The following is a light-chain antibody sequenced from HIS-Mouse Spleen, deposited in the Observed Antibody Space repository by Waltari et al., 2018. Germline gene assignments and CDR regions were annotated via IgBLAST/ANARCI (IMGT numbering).Light chain of an antibody. CDR2: DDS. Sequence: SYVLTQPPSVSVAPGKTARITSGGNNIGIKSVHWYQQKPGQAPVLVVYDDSDRPAGIPERFSGSNSGNTATLTISRVEAGDEADYYCQVWDSSSDHVVFGGGTKLTVL. V-gene: IGLV3-21*03. CDR3: QVWDSSSDHVV. J-gene: IGLJ2*01. CDR1: NIGIKS.